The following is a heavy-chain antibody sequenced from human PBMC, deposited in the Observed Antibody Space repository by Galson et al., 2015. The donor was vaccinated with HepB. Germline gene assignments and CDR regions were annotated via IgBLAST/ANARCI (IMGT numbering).Heavy chain of an antibody. CDR2: IKRKTDGGTT. Sequence: SLRLSCAASGFTFNNAWMSWVRQAPGKGLEWVGRIKRKTDGGTTDYAAPVKGRFSISRDDSKNILYLQMNSLKTDDTAVYYCTTDRTFSSVYYVNYYYYAMHVWGQGTTVTVSS. CDR3: TTDRTFSSVYYVNYYYYAMHV. CDR1: GFTFNNAW. D-gene: IGHD6-25*01. J-gene: IGHJ6*02. V-gene: IGHV3-15*01.